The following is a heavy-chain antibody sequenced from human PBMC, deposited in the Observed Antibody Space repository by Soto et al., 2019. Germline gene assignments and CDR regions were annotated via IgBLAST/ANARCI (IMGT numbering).Heavy chain of an antibody. J-gene: IGHJ5*02. D-gene: IGHD2-15*01. Sequence: EVQLLESGGGLVQPGGSLRLSCAASGFTFSSYAMSWVRQAPGKGLEWVSAISGSGGSTYYADSVKGRFTISRDNSKNTRYLQMNSLRAEDTAVYYCAKDGGRRGGLDPWGQGTLVTVSS. V-gene: IGHV3-23*01. CDR1: GFTFSSYA. CDR2: ISGSGGST. CDR3: AKDGGRRGGLDP.